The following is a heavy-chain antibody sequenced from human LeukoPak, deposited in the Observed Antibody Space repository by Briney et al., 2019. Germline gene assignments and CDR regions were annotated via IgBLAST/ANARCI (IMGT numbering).Heavy chain of an antibody. CDR2: IYPGDSDT. CDR1: GYSFTTYW. D-gene: IGHD3-9*01. Sequence: PRESLKISCKGSGYSFTTYWIGWVRQMPGKGLEWMGIIYPGDSDTRYSPSFQGQVTISADKSISAAYLQWSSLKASDTAMYYCARLTTYYSPFDSWGQGTLVTVSS. J-gene: IGHJ4*02. CDR3: ARLTTYYSPFDS. V-gene: IGHV5-51*01.